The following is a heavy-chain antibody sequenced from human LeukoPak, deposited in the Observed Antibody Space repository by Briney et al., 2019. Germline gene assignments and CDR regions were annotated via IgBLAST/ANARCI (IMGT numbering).Heavy chain of an antibody. Sequence: GASVKVSCKASGYTFTGHYIHWVRQAPGQGLEWMGWINPNSGGTNYAQKFQGRVTMTRDTSINSAYMELRRLRSDDTAVYYCARYAGTDDYWGQGTLVTVSS. CDR2: INPNSGGT. CDR1: GYTFTGHY. CDR3: ARYAGTDDY. D-gene: IGHD6-13*01. J-gene: IGHJ4*02. V-gene: IGHV1-2*02.